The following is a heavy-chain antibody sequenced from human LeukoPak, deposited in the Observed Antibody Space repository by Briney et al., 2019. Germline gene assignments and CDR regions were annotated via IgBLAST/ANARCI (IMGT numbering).Heavy chain of an antibody. CDR2: ISYDGGNK. CDR3: AKNTGPIYYYSGMGV. Sequence: EGSLRHSCAASGFTFSTYAMHWVRQAPGKGLEWVAVISYDGGNKYYADSVKGRFTISRDNSKNTLYLQMTSLRAEDTAVYYCAKNTGPIYYYSGMGVWGQGTTVTVSS. J-gene: IGHJ6*02. CDR1: GFTFSTYA. V-gene: IGHV3-30-3*02. D-gene: IGHD5-18*01.